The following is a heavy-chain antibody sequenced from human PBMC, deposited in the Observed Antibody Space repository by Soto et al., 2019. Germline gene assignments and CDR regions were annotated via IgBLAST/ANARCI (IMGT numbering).Heavy chain of an antibody. CDR3: ARPKGSYSSGYYYFDY. D-gene: IGHD6-19*01. Sequence: QVQLVQSGAEVKQPGSSVKVSCKTSGGTFSTYAIYWVRQAPGQGLEWMGAIIPLFGTADYAQKFQGRVTITADESTSTAYMALSSLRSEDTAVYYCARPKGSYSSGYYYFDYWGQGTLVTVSS. J-gene: IGHJ4*02. V-gene: IGHV1-69*01. CDR1: GGTFSTYA. CDR2: IIPLFGTA.